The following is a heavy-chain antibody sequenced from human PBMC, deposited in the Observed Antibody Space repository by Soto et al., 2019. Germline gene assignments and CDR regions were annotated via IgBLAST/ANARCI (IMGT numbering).Heavy chain of an antibody. J-gene: IGHJ6*03. D-gene: IGHD4-4*01. V-gene: IGHV4-59*01. CDR3: ARTSTLTGYYYMDV. CDR1: GGSISSYY. CDR2: IYYSGST. Sequence: LTCTVSGGSISSYYWSWIRQPPGKGLEWIGYIYYSGSTNYNPSLKSRVTISVDTSKNQFSLKLSSVTAADTAVYYCARTSTLTGYYYMDVWGKGTTVTVSS.